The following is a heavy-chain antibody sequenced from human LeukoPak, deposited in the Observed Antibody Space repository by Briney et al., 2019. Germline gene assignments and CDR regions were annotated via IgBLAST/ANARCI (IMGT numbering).Heavy chain of an antibody. CDR1: GYTFTTYY. CDR2: INPSGGTT. Sequence: GASVKVSCKTSGYTFTTYYMHWVRQAPGQGLEWMGIINPSGGTTNYAQKFQGRVTMTRDTSTTTLYVELSSLRSEDTAVYYCARGRPGSGWSFDYWGQGTLVTVSS. V-gene: IGHV1-46*01. CDR3: ARGRPGSGWSFDY. D-gene: IGHD6-19*01. J-gene: IGHJ4*02.